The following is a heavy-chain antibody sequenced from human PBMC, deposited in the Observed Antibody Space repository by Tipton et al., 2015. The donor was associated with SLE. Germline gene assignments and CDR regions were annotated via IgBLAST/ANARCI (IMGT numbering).Heavy chain of an antibody. J-gene: IGHJ4*02. Sequence: TLSLTCTVSSYSISSGYYWGWIRQPPGKGLEWIGSIYHSGSIYYSGNTYYNPSLESRVTISADTFKNQFSLKVTSVTAADTAVYFCARIHPNNYGDYGPFDYWGQGILVTVFS. CDR2: IYYSGNT. CDR3: ARIHPNNYGDYGPFDY. CDR1: SYSISSGYY. D-gene: IGHD4-17*01. V-gene: IGHV4-38-2*02.